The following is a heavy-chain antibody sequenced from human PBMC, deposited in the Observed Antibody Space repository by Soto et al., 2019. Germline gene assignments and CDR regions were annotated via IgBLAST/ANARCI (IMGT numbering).Heavy chain of an antibody. CDR3: TRGWEPTD. CDR2: IYHSGST. V-gene: IGHV4-4*02. Sequence: QVQLQESGPGLVKPSGTLSLTCAVSGGSIYSSNWWTWVRQPPGKGLEWIGQIYHSGSTNYSPSLKSRVTISVDKSNNQFSLKVTSVTAADTGVYYCTRGWEPTDWGQGSLVTVSS. CDR1: GGSIYSSNW. D-gene: IGHD1-26*01. J-gene: IGHJ4*02.